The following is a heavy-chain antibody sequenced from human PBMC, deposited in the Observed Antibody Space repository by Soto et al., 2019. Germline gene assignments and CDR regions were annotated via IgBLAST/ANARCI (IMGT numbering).Heavy chain of an antibody. Sequence: SETLSLTCTVSGGSISSYYWSWIRQPPGKGLEWIGYIYYSGSTNYNPSLKSRVTISVDTSKNQFSLKLSSVTAADTAVYYCTRRGGYSYGYYYYYMDVWGKGTTVTVSS. D-gene: IGHD5-18*01. J-gene: IGHJ6*03. CDR3: TRRGGYSYGYYYYYMDV. CDR1: GGSISSYY. CDR2: IYYSGST. V-gene: IGHV4-59*08.